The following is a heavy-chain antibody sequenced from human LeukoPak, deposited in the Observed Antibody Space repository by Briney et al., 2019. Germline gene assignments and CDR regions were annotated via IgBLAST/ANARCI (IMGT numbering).Heavy chain of an antibody. CDR1: GGSFSGYY. CDR3: ARRYCSGGTCYGTYYFDS. V-gene: IGHV4-34*01. CDR2: LYYSGST. D-gene: IGHD2-15*01. Sequence: SETLSLTCAVYGGSFSGYYWSWIRQPPGKGLEWIASLYYSGSTYYNPSLKSRVTISLDTSKSHFSLKLTSVTAADTAVYYCARRYCSGGTCYGTYYFDSWGQGILVTVSS. J-gene: IGHJ4*02.